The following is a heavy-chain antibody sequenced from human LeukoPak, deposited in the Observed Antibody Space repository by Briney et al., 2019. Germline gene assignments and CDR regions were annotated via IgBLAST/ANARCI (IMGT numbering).Heavy chain of an antibody. Sequence: SVKVSCKASGGTFSSYAISWVRQAPGQGLEWMGRIIPILGIANYAQKFQGRVTITADKSTSTAYMELSSLRSEGTAVYYCAREETVDYYDSSGYYRPFDYWGQGTLVTVSS. CDR1: GGTFSSYA. V-gene: IGHV1-69*04. D-gene: IGHD3-22*01. CDR2: IIPILGIA. J-gene: IGHJ4*02. CDR3: AREETVDYYDSSGYYRPFDY.